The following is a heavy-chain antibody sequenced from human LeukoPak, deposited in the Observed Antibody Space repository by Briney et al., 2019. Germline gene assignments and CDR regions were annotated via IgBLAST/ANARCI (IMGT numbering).Heavy chain of an antibody. CDR3: AKDPSGIRILWFFDY. J-gene: IGHJ4*02. CDR2: IRYDGSNK. CDR1: GFTFSSYG. V-gene: IGHV3-30*02. D-gene: IGHD3-10*01. Sequence: GGSLRLSCAASGFTFSSYGMHWVRQAPGKGLEWVAFIRYDGSNKYYADSVKGRFTISRDNSKNTLYLQMNSLRAEDTAVYYCAKDPSGIRILWFFDYWGQGTLVTVSS.